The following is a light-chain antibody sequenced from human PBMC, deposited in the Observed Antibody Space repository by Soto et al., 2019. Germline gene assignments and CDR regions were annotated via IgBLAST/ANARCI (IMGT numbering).Light chain of an antibody. CDR1: QDISRW. J-gene: IGKJ2*01. CDR3: QQANSFPRT. Sequence: DIQMTQSPSSVSASVGDRVTITCRASQDISRWLAWYQQKPGRAPKLLIHAASSLQSGVPSRFSGSGSGTDFTLTISSLQPEDCATYYCQQANSFPRTFGQGTKLEIK. CDR2: AAS. V-gene: IGKV1-12*01.